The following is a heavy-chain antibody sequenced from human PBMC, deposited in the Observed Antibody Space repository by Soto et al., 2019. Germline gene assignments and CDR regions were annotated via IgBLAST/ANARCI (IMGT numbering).Heavy chain of an antibody. V-gene: IGHV5-10-1*01. CDR3: ARQIYDSDTGPNFQYYFDS. D-gene: IGHD3-22*01. Sequence: GESLKISCKGSGYSFAGYWIAWVRQKPGKGLEWMGRIDPSDSQTYYSPSFRGHVTISVTKSITTVFLQWSSLRASDTAMYYCARQIYDSDTGPNFQYYFDSWGQGTPVTVSS. CDR1: GYSFAGYW. CDR2: IDPSDSQT. J-gene: IGHJ4*02.